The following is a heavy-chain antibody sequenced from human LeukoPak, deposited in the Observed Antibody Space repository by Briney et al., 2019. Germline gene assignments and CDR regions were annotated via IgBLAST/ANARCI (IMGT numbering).Heavy chain of an antibody. V-gene: IGHV3-23*01. CDR2: ITGSSTWT. J-gene: IGHJ2*01. CDR3: ARELVSLGTGYFDL. CDR1: GFTFGTYG. D-gene: IGHD7-27*01. Sequence: GGSLRLSCEASGFTFGTYGMTWVRQAPGKGLEWVSGITGSSTWTYYADSVRGRFTISRDNSKNTLHLQMNPLTADDTAIYYCARELVSLGTGYFDLWGRGTLVTVSS.